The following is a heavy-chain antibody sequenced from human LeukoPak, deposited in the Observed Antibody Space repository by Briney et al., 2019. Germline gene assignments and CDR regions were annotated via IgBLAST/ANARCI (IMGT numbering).Heavy chain of an antibody. Sequence: PSQTLSLTCTVSGGAISSGGYYWSWTRQHPGKGLEWIGYIYYSGSTYYNPSLKSRVTISVDTSKNQFSLKLSSVTAADTAVYYFARGGRYSYVIWGQGTLVTVSS. D-gene: IGHD5-18*01. CDR1: GGAISSGGYY. CDR2: IYYSGST. J-gene: IGHJ4*02. CDR3: ARGGRYSYVI. V-gene: IGHV4-31*03.